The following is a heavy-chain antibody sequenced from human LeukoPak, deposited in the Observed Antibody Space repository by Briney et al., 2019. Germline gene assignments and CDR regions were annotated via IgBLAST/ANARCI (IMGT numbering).Heavy chain of an antibody. CDR3: AKGTNDPSAYHIDY. CDR2: IRYDGSSK. CDR1: GFTFSSYG. D-gene: IGHD3-22*01. Sequence: PGGSLRLSCAASGFTFSSYGMHWFRQAPGKGLEWVSFIRYDGSSKYYADSVKGRFTIPRDNSKSTLYLHMTSLRVEDTAVYYCAKGTNDPSAYHIDYWGQGTLLTVSS. V-gene: IGHV3-30*02. J-gene: IGHJ4*02.